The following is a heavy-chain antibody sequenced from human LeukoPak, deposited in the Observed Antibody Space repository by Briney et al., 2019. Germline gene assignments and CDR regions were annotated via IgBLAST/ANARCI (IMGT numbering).Heavy chain of an antibody. Sequence: GGSLRLSCAASGFTFSSYGMHWVRQAPGKGLEWVAFIRYDGSNKYYADSVKGRFTISRDNSKNTLYLQMNSPRAEDTAVYYCAKVGDTIFGVVPTTPYYWGQGTLVTVSS. D-gene: IGHD3-3*01. CDR3: AKVGDTIFGVVPTTPYY. CDR2: IRYDGSNK. J-gene: IGHJ4*02. CDR1: GFTFSSYG. V-gene: IGHV3-30*02.